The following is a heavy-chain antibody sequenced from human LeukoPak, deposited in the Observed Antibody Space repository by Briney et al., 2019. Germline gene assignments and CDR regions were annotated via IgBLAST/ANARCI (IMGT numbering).Heavy chain of an antibody. Sequence: GGSLRLSCAASGFTFDAYAMYWVRQAPGKGLECVSLISGDGGTTYYADSVKGRFTISRDNSKNSLYLQMNSLRTEDTALYYCAKEHSSSGSVDYWGQGTLVNVSS. CDR3: AKEHSSSGSVDY. V-gene: IGHV3-43*02. CDR2: ISGDGGTT. CDR1: GFTFDAYA. J-gene: IGHJ4*02. D-gene: IGHD1-26*01.